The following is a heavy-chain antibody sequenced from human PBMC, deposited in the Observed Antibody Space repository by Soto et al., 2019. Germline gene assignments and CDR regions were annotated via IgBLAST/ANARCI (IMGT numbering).Heavy chain of an antibody. CDR1: GFTFSDYY. J-gene: IGHJ6*01. V-gene: IGHV3-11*01. Sequence: QVQLVESGGGLVKPGGSLRLSCAASGFTFSDYYMIWIRQAPGKGLEWVSYISSSGNSIYYADSVKGRFTISRDSAKNSLYLQMNSVRAEDTAVYYCARDYSDSSGFFGDYYGMDVWGQGTTVTVSS. CDR3: ARDYSDSSGFFGDYYGMDV. D-gene: IGHD3-22*01. CDR2: ISSSGNSI.